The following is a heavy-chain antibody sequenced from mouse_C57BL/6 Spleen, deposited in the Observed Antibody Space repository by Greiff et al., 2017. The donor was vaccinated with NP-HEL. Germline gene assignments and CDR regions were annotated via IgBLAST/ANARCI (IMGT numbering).Heavy chain of an antibody. Sequence: EVKLQESGGGLVQPGGSLSLSCAASGFTFTDYYMSWVRQPPGKALEWLGFIRNKANGYTTEYSASVKGRFTISRDTSTRLLHLKIIALSAEDSSTYYCARYIEKVTTGYAMDYWGQGTSVTVSS. CDR2: IRNKANGYTT. J-gene: IGHJ4*01. CDR3: ARYIEKVTTGYAMDY. V-gene: IGHV7-3*01. CDR1: GFTFTDYY. D-gene: IGHD2-2*01.